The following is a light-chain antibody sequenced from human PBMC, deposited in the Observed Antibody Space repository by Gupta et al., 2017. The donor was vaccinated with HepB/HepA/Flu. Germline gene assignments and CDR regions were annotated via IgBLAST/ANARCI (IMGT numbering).Light chain of an antibody. CDR2: DVS. Sequence: EIVLTQSPGTLSLSPGETATLSCRASQSVSSSYLAWYQQKPGQSPRLLIYDVSSRATGIPDRLSGSGSGTDFTLTISRLEPEDFAVYYCQQYGTSPVTFGQGTRLEIE. CDR1: QSVSSSY. V-gene: IGKV3-20*01. J-gene: IGKJ5*01. CDR3: QQYGTSPVT.